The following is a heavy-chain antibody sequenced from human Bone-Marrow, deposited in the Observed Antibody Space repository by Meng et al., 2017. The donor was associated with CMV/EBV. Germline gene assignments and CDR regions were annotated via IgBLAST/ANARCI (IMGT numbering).Heavy chain of an antibody. CDR3: AKDGPEGGGPGYYYYGMDV. CDR1: GFTFSGSA. D-gene: IGHD6-25*01. J-gene: IGHJ6*02. Sequence: GALRLSCAASGFTFSGSAMHWVRQAPGKGLEWVAFISYDGSNKYYTDSVKGRFTISRDNSKNTLYLQMNSLRAEDTAVYYFAKDGPEGGGPGYYYYGMDVWGQGTTVTVSS. CDR2: ISYDGSNK. V-gene: IGHV3-30*04.